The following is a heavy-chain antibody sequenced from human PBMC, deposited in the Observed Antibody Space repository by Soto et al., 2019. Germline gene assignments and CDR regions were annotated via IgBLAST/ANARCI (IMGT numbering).Heavy chain of an antibody. CDR3: VREGRGSFDF. CDR2: IGGRGNSA. D-gene: IGHD5-12*01. Sequence: GSLRLSCASSGFIFTNYAMNWVRQAPGKGLEWVSVIGGRGNSAYYADSVQGRFTISRDNSKNTLSLQMSSLTADDTAIYYCVREGRGSFDFWGRGTMVTVSS. CDR1: GFIFTNYA. V-gene: IGHV3-23*01. J-gene: IGHJ3*01.